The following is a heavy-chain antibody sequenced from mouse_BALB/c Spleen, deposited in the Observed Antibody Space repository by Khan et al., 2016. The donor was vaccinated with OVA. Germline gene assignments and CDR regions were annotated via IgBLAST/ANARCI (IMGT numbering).Heavy chain of an antibody. J-gene: IGHJ2*01. CDR2: IWGDGSI. CDR3: AKLRVFYFDY. CDR1: GFSLTSNG. V-gene: IGHV2-3*01. Sequence: QMQLEESGPGLVAPSQSPSITCTVSGFSLTSNGVSWVRQPPGKGLEWLGVIWGDGSINYHSVLKSRLSISKDNSKSQVFLKLNSLQTDDTATYYCAKLRVFYFDYWGQGTTLTVSS.